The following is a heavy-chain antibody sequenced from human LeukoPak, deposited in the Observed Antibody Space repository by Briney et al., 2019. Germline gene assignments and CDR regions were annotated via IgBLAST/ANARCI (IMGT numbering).Heavy chain of an antibody. CDR3: AKEFNRGLPDY. V-gene: IGHV3-30*04. CDR2: ISYDGSNE. D-gene: IGHD2-21*01. Sequence: GGSLKLSCAASGFTFSGSAMHWVRQAPGKGLEWVAVISYDGSNEYYADSVKGRFTISRDNSKNTLYLQMSSLRAEDTAVYYCAKEFNRGLPDYWGQGTLVTVPS. J-gene: IGHJ4*02. CDR1: GFTFSGSA.